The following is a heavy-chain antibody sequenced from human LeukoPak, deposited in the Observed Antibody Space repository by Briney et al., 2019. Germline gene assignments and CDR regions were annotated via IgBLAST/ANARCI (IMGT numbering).Heavy chain of an antibody. CDR1: GGSINSGGYY. V-gene: IGHV4-31*03. CDR2: IYYSGST. CDR3: ARVGSGVRGVIDY. D-gene: IGHD3-10*01. Sequence: SETLSLTCTVSGGSINSGGYYWSWIRQHPGKGLEWIGYIYYSGSTYYNPSLKSRVTISVDTSRNQFSLKLSSVTAADTAVYYCARVGSGVRGVIDYWGQGTLVTVSS. J-gene: IGHJ4*02.